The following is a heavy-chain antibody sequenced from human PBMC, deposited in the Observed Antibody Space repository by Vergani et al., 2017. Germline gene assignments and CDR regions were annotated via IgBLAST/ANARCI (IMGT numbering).Heavy chain of an antibody. D-gene: IGHD2-2*01. J-gene: IGHJ6*02. Sequence: QVQLVQSGAEVKKPGSSVKVSCQASGGTFSSYAISWVRPAPGQGLEWMGRIIPIFGTANYAQKFQGRVTITADESTSTAYMELSSLRSEDTAVYYCARPSIIVVVPAAIPDYYGMDVWGQGTTVTVSS. CDR1: GGTFSSYA. CDR3: ARPSIIVVVPAAIPDYYGMDV. CDR2: IIPIFGTA. V-gene: IGHV1-69*13.